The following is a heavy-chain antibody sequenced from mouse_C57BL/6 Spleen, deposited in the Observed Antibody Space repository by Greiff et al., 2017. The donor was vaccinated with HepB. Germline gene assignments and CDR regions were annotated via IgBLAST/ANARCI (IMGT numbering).Heavy chain of an antibody. J-gene: IGHJ4*01. CDR3: ALYGRNAMDY. CDR2: INPSSGYT. V-gene: IGHV1-4*01. D-gene: IGHD1-1*01. CDR1: GYTFTSYT. Sequence: VQLQQSGAELARPGASVKMSCKASGYTFTSYTMHWVKQRPGQGLEWIGYINPSSGYTKYNQKFKDKATLTADKSSSTAYMQLSSLTSEDSAVYYCALYGRNAMDYWGQGTSVTVSS.